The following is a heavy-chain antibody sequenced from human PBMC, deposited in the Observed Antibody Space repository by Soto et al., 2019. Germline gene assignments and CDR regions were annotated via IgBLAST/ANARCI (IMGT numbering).Heavy chain of an antibody. Sequence: QVQLVQSGAEVMTPGASVKVSCTASGYTFINFGLSWVRQAHGQGLEWMGWISGYNGNTNSAQKFQGRVTMTKDTSTSTAYMEVRSLTSDDTAVDYCARDKGYGFGWSSSSGMDVWGQGTTVTVSS. CDR3: ARDKGYGFGWSSSSGMDV. CDR2: ISGYNGNT. J-gene: IGHJ6*02. D-gene: IGHD5-18*01. V-gene: IGHV1-18*01. CDR1: GYTFINFG.